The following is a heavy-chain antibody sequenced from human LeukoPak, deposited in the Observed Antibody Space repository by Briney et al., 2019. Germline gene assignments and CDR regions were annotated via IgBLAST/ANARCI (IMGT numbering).Heavy chain of an antibody. CDR2: IDSSGRTI. D-gene: IGHD4-23*01. J-gene: IGHJ4*02. CDR3: VREGARWFFDY. V-gene: IGHV3-48*03. CDR1: GFTLVSYE. Sequence: GGSLRLSCAASGFTLVSYEMNWVRQAPGKGLEWVSYIDSSGRTIKCADSVRGRFTISRDNAKNSVNLQMNSLRAEDTAVYYCVREGARWFFDYWGQGTLVTVSS.